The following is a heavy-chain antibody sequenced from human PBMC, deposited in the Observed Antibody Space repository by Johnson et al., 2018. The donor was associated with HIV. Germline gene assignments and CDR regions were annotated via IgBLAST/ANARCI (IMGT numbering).Heavy chain of an antibody. J-gene: IGHJ3*02. D-gene: IGHD3-3*01. CDR2: IKQDGSEK. CDR1: GFTFSSYW. V-gene: IGHV3-7*05. CDR3: ARDGMHYDFWSGYAPDAFDI. Sequence: VQLVESGGGLVQPGGSLRLSCAASGFTFSSYWMSWVRQAPGKGLELVANIKQDGSEKYYVDSVKGRFTISRDNAKNSLYLQMNSLRAEDTAVYYCARDGMHYDFWSGYAPDAFDIWGQGTMVTVSS.